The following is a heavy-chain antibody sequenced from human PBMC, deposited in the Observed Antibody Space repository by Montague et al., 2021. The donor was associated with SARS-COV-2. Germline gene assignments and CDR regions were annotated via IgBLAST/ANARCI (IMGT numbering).Heavy chain of an antibody. V-gene: IGHV3-21*01. CDR2: ISSSSSYI. D-gene: IGHD5-24*01. Sequence: SRRLSWSASGFTFSSYSMNWVRQAPGKGLEWVSSISSSSSYIYYADSVKGRFTISRDNAKNSLYLQMNSLRAEDTAVYYCARDPEMATIIRSLGYYYYYGMDVWGQGTTVTVSS. CDR1: GFTFSSYS. J-gene: IGHJ6*02. CDR3: ARDPEMATIIRSLGYYYYYGMDV.